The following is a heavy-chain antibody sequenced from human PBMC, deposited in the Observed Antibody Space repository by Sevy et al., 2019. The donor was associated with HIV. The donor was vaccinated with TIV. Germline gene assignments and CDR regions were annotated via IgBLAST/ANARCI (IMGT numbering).Heavy chain of an antibody. CDR2: IKSKSDGGTT. Sequence: GGSLRLSCVASGFTFSDPWMSWVRQPPGKGLEWVGRIKSKSDGGTTDYAAPVKGRFTIYGDDSKNTLYLQMNGLKTDDTAVYYCATLPSLSCAMMVVAEGGMDVWGQGTTVTVSS. J-gene: IGHJ6*02. D-gene: IGHD3-22*01. CDR3: ATLPSLSCAMMVVAEGGMDV. CDR1: GFTFSDPW. V-gene: IGHV3-15*01.